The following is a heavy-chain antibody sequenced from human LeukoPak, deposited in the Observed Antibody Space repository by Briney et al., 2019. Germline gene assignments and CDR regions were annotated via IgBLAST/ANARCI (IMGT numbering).Heavy chain of an antibody. J-gene: IGHJ4*02. Sequence: GGSLRLSCVASGFTFSSHWMSWVRQAPGKGLEWVANIKQDGSEKKYVDSVKGRLTISRDHAKNSLYLQMNSLRVEDTAVYYCVRDSLVGYGHRYFDCWGQGTLVTVSS. V-gene: IGHV3-7*01. CDR1: GFTFSSHW. CDR3: VRDSLVGYGHRYFDC. CDR2: IKQDGSEK. D-gene: IGHD5-18*01.